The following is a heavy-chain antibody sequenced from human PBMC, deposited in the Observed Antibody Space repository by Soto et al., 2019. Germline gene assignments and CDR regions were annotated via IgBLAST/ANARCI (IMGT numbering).Heavy chain of an antibody. D-gene: IGHD6-19*01. CDR1: GFSFDYFG. Sequence: EVQLVESGGGLVKSGGSLTLSCEASGFSFDYFGMTWVRQAPGKGLEWVSFISSSASYIYYADSVKGRFTVSRDNAKKSLNLQMNSLRAEDTSVYYCARSRSPWLASDSWGQGTLVTVAA. CDR3: ARSRSPWLASDS. CDR2: ISSSASYI. J-gene: IGHJ4*02. V-gene: IGHV3-21*01.